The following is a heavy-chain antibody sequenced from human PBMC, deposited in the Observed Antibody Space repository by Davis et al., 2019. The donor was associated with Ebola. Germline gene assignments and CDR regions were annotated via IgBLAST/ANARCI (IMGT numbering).Heavy chain of an antibody. J-gene: IGHJ6*02. Sequence: PGGSLRLSCSASGFTFSSYAMHWVRQAPGKGLEYVSAISSNGGSAYYADSVKGRFTISRDNSKNTLYLQMSSLRAEDTAVYYCVKDFSIFGVIISYYYYGMDVWGQGSTVTVSS. CDR1: GFTFSSYA. CDR2: ISSNGGSA. D-gene: IGHD3-3*01. CDR3: VKDFSIFGVIISYYYYGMDV. V-gene: IGHV3-64D*06.